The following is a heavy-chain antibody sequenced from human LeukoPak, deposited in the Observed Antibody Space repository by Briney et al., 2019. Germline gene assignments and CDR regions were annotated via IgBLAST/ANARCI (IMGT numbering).Heavy chain of an antibody. CDR1: GGSFSGYY. V-gene: IGHV4-34*01. J-gene: IGHJ4*02. D-gene: IGHD3-22*01. CDR2: INHSGST. CDR3: ASRTYYYDSSGYYYRPFDY. Sequence: SETLSLTCAVYGGSFSGYYWSWIRQPPGKGLEWIGEINHSGSTNYNPSLKSRVTISVDTSKNQFSLKLSSVTAADTAVSYCASRTYYYDSSGYYYRPFDYWGQGTLVTVSS.